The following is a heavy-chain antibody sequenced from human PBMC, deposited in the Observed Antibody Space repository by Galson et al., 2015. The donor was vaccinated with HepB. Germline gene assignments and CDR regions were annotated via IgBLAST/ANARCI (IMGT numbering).Heavy chain of an antibody. CDR2: ISSSSSYT. Sequence: SLRLSCAASGFTFSDYYMSWIRQAPGKGLEWVSYISSSSSYTNYADSVKGRFTISRDNAKNSLYLQMNSLRAEDTAVYYCARDPPLRYFDWTKDYYYYYGMDVWGQGTTVTVSS. D-gene: IGHD3-9*01. CDR1: GFTFSDYY. V-gene: IGHV3-11*06. J-gene: IGHJ6*02. CDR3: ARDPPLRYFDWTKDYYYYYGMDV.